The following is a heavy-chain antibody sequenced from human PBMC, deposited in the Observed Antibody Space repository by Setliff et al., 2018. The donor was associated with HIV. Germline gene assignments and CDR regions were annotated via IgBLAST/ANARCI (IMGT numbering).Heavy chain of an antibody. V-gene: IGHV3-48*01. CDR2: NGIINGAK. CDR1: GFTFSSYS. CDR3: VRDRDWAFDY. Sequence: GGSLSLSCAASGFTFSSYSMNWVRQAPGKGLEWISYNGIINGAKHYADSMEGRFTISSDDAKNSLYLQMDSLRAEDTAVYYCVRDRDWAFDYWGQGILVTVSS. J-gene: IGHJ4*02. D-gene: IGHD3-9*01.